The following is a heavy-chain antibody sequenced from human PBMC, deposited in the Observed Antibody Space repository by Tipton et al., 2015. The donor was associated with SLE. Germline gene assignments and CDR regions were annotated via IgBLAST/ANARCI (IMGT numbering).Heavy chain of an antibody. Sequence: TLSLTCTVSGGSVGTYYWSWLRQPAGKGLEWIGRIYTSGSANVNPSFKSRVSMSIDTSKNQPSLKLNSVTAADTAVYYCARQLTSGYYYEFGYWGQGMLVTVSS. CDR1: GGSVGTYY. CDR3: ARQLTSGYYYEFGY. CDR2: IYTSGSA. V-gene: IGHV4-4*07. D-gene: IGHD3-22*01. J-gene: IGHJ4*02.